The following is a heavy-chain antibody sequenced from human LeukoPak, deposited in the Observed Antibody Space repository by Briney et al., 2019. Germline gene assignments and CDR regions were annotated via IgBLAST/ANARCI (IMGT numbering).Heavy chain of an antibody. V-gene: IGHV3-21*06. Sequence: GGSLRLSCAASGFTFNSYTMNWVRQAPGKGLESVSSIRSNSRGINYADSVKGRFTISRDNDKNTVFLEMNSLRAEDTAVYYCARDGASIDDQYYGLDVGGQGTTVTVSS. CDR2: IRSNSRGI. CDR3: ARDGASIDDQYYGLDV. CDR1: GFTFNSYT. D-gene: IGHD1-1*01. J-gene: IGHJ6*02.